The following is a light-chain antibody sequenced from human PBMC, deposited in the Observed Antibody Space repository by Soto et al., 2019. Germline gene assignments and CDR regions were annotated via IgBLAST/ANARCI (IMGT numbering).Light chain of an antibody. CDR2: DAS. CDR1: QSVNSY. V-gene: IGKV3-11*01. CDR3: QQRSNWPPWT. Sequence: EIVLTQSPATLSLSPGERATLSCRASQSVNSYLAWYQQKPGQAPRLLIYDASNRATGIPARFSGSGSGTDFTLTISRLEPEDFAVYYCQQRSNWPPWTFGQGTKGEIK. J-gene: IGKJ1*01.